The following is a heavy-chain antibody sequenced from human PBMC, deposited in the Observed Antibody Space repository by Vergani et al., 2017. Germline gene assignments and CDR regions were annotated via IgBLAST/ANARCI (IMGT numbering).Heavy chain of an antibody. D-gene: IGHD3-16*02. Sequence: QVQLVQSGAEVKKPGASVKVSCKASGYTFTSYAMHWVRQAPGQRLEWMGWINAGNGNTKYSQKFQGRVTITRDTSASTAYMELSSLRSEDTAVYYCAKEYYDYVWGSYRFVNWFEPWGQGTLVTVSS. CDR1: GYTFTSYA. CDR2: INAGNGNT. V-gene: IGHV1-3*01. CDR3: AKEYYDYVWGSYRFVNWFEP. J-gene: IGHJ5*02.